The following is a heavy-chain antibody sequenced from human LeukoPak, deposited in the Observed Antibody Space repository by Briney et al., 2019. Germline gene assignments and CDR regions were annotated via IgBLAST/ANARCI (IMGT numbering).Heavy chain of an antibody. CDR2: INHSGSP. Sequence: PSETLSLTCAVYSGSFTGYYWSWIRQPPGKGLEWIGEINHSGSPNYNPSLKSRVTISVDTSKNQFSLKLSSVTAADTAVYYCARFYDRSGPHFDYWGQGTLVTVSS. D-gene: IGHD3-22*01. CDR3: ARFYDRSGPHFDY. CDR1: SGSFTGYY. V-gene: IGHV4-34*01. J-gene: IGHJ4*02.